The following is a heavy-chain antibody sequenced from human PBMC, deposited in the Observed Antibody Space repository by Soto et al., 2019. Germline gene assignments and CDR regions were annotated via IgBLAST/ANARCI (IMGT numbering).Heavy chain of an antibody. CDR3: ARGGAVAGRTRPDY. J-gene: IGHJ4*02. D-gene: IGHD6-19*01. V-gene: IGHV3-21*01. CDR2: ISSSSSYI. Sequence: GGSMRLSCAASGFTFSSYSMNWVRQAPGKGLEWVSSISSSSSYIYYADSVKGRFTISRDNAKNSLYLQMNSLRAEDTAVYYCARGGAVAGRTRPDYWGQGTLVTVSS. CDR1: GFTFSSYS.